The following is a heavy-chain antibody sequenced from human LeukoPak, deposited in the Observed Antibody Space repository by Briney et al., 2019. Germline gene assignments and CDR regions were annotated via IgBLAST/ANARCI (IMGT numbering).Heavy chain of an antibody. CDR1: GFTFSSYG. D-gene: IGHD6-13*01. CDR2: IWYDGSNK. V-gene: IGHV3-33*01. Sequence: PGGSLRLSCAASGFTFSSYGMHWVRQAPGKGLEWVAVIWYDGSNKYYADSVKGRFTISRDNAKNSLYLQINSLRAEDTAVYYCARDFRAAAGLYYFDYWGQGTLVTISS. J-gene: IGHJ4*02. CDR3: ARDFRAAAGLYYFDY.